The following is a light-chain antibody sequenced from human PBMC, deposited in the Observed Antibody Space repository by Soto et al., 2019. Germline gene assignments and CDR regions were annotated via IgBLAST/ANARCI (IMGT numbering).Light chain of an antibody. CDR1: QYMTRTY. CDR3: HQYNSYPLT. J-gene: IGKJ4*01. CDR2: AAS. Sequence: EIVLMQSPGTLSLSPGERATLSCRASQYMTRTYIAWYQQKPGQAPRLLIYAASNRATGIPDKFSGSGSGADYSLTISRLEPEDSAVYYCHQYNSYPLTFGGGTKVDIK. V-gene: IGKV3-20*01.